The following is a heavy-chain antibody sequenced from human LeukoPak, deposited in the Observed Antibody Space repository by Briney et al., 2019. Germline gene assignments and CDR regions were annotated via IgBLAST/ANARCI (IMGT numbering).Heavy chain of an antibody. Sequence: GGSLRLSCAASGFTFTSYTMNWVRQAPGKGLEWVSYITSSSSTIYYADSVKGRFTMSRDNAENSLYLQMNSLRAEDTAVYYCARDFDSWGQGTLVTVSS. D-gene: IGHD2-21*01. CDR2: ITSSSSTI. V-gene: IGHV3-48*01. CDR1: GFTFTSYT. J-gene: IGHJ4*02. CDR3: ARDFDS.